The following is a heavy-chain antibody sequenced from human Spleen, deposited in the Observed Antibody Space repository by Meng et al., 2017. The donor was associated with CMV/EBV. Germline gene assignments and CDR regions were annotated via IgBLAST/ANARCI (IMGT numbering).Heavy chain of an antibody. V-gene: IGHV3-21*01. Sequence: GGSLRLSCAASGFTFSSYSMNWVRQAPGKGLEWVSSISSSSSYIYYADSVKGRFTISRDNAKNSLFLQMNSLRAEDTAVYYCAREGLVADYGMDVWGQGTTVTVSS. CDR1: GFTFSSYS. J-gene: IGHJ6*02. CDR2: ISSSSSYI. D-gene: IGHD6-6*01. CDR3: AREGLVADYGMDV.